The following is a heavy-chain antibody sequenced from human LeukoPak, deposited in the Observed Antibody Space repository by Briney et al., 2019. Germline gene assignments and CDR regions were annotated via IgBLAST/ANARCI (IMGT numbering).Heavy chain of an antibody. V-gene: IGHV1-2*02. CDR1: GYRFTGYF. CDR3: RTPTERRLPDY. D-gene: IGHD3/OR15-3a*01. CDR2: INPNSGDP. Sequence: ASVSVSCKASGYRFTGYFMHWLRPAPGQGVAWMGWINPNSGDPDKAQKFKGRVTLTRDASSATASMDLTRQTSGATPVYSFRTPTERRLPDYWGQGTLVTVSS. J-gene: IGHJ4*02.